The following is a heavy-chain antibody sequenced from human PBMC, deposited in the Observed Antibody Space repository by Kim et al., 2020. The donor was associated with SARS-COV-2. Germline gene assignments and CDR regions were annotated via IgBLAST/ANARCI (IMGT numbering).Heavy chain of an antibody. V-gene: IGHV1-69*13. D-gene: IGHD5-18*01. CDR3: ARVGARAIRSGYSLYY. J-gene: IGHJ4*02. CDR1: GGTFSSYA. Sequence: SVKVSCKASGGTFSSYAISWVRQAPGQGLEWMGGIIPIFGTANYAQKFQGRVTITADESTSTAYMELSSLRSEDTAVYYCARVGARAIRSGYSLYYWGQGTLVTVSS. CDR2: IIPIFGTA.